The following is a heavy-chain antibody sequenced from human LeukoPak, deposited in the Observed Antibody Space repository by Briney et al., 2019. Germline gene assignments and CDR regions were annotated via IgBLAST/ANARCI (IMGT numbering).Heavy chain of an antibody. Sequence: SETLSLTCAVYGGSFSGYYWSWIRQPPGKGLEWIGEINHSGSTNYNPSLKSRVTISVDTSKNQFSLKLSSVTAADTAVYYCARLGYGSGSHYSNYWGQGTLVTVSS. CDR3: ARLGYGSGSHYSNY. CDR2: INHSGST. D-gene: IGHD3-10*01. J-gene: IGHJ4*02. CDR1: GGSFSGYY. V-gene: IGHV4-34*01.